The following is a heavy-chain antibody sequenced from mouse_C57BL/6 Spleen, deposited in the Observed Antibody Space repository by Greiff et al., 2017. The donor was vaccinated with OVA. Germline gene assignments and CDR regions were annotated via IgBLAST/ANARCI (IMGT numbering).Heavy chain of an antibody. Sequence: QVQLQQSGAELVKPGASVKISCKASGYAFSSYWMNWVKQRPGKGLEWIGQIYPGDGDTNYNGKFKGKATLTADKSSSTAYMQLSSLTSEDSAVYCCARRGTIPYYAMDYWGQGTSVTVSS. J-gene: IGHJ4*01. V-gene: IGHV1-80*01. CDR3: ARRGTIPYYAMDY. CDR2: IYPGDGDT. CDR1: GYAFSSYW. D-gene: IGHD1-1*02.